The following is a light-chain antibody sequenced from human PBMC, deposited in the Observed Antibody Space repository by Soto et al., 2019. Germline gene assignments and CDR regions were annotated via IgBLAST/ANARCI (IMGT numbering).Light chain of an antibody. Sequence: DIVMTQSPATLSVSPGERATLSCRASQSVTSNLAWYQQTPGQAPRLLIYGASTRATGVPDRFSGSGSGREFTLTISSLQSEDFAVYYCQQYNNWPPYTFGQGTKVDMK. CDR3: QQYNNWPPYT. CDR2: GAS. CDR1: QSVTSN. J-gene: IGKJ2*01. V-gene: IGKV3-15*01.